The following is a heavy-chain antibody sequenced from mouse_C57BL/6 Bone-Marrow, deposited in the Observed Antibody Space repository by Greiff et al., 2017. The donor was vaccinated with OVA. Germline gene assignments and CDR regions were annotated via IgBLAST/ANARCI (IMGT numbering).Heavy chain of an antibody. V-gene: IGHV1-69*01. Sequence: QVQLQQPGAELVMPGASVKLSCKASGYTFTSYWMHWVKQRPGQGLEWIGEIDPSDSYTNYNQKFKGKSTLTVDKSSSTAYMQLSSLTSEDSAVYYCARVTTKYYAMDYWGQGTSVTVSS. CDR1: GYTFTSYW. D-gene: IGHD2-13*01. CDR3: ARVTTKYYAMDY. CDR2: IDPSDSYT. J-gene: IGHJ4*01.